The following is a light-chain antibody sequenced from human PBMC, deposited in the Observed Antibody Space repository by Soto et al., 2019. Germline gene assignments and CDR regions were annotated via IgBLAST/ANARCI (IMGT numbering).Light chain of an antibody. CDR3: QQYGSSQFT. J-gene: IGKJ3*01. CDR1: QSVSSSY. V-gene: IGKV3-20*01. CDR2: GAS. Sequence: EIVLTQSPGTLSLSPGERATLSCRASQSVSSSYLAWYQQKPGRAPRLLIYGASSRATGIPDRFSGSGSGTDFTFTFSRLEPEDFAVYYCQQYGSSQFTFGPGTKVDIK.